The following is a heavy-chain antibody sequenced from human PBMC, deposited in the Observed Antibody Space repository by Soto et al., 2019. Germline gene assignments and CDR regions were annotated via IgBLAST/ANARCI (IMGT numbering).Heavy chain of an antibody. CDR2: MNPNSGNT. Sequence: QVQLVQSGAEVKKPGASVKVSCKASGYTFTSYDINWVRQATGQGLEWMGWMNPNSGNTGYAQKFQGRVTMTRNTSISTAYMELSSLRSEDTAVYYCARGGPPYCSSPSCAAGGNWFDPWGQGTLVTVSS. CDR1: GYTFTSYD. V-gene: IGHV1-8*01. J-gene: IGHJ5*02. D-gene: IGHD2-2*01. CDR3: ARGGPPYCSSPSCAAGGNWFDP.